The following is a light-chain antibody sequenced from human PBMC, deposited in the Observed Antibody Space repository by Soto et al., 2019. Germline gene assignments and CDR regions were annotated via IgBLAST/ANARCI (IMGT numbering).Light chain of an antibody. CDR1: QDIRNF. CDR3: QKYSSDPV. CDR2: AAS. V-gene: IGKV1-27*01. Sequence: DIQMTQSPTSLSASVGDRVTITCRASQDIRNFVAWYQQKPGKGPKLLIYAASTLQSGVPSRFSGSGSGTDFTLTINSLQPEDVSTYSCQKYSSDPVFGPGTKVEIK. J-gene: IGKJ3*01.